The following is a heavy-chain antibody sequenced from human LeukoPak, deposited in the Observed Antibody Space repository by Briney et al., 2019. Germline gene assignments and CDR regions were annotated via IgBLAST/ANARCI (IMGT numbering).Heavy chain of an antibody. J-gene: IGHJ4*02. Sequence: ASVKVSCKTSGYPFTNYAINWVRQAPGQGLEFMGWLNTGTGNPTYAQAFTGRFVFSLDTSVSTAYLQISDLKPEDTAVYYCASFGAHGFDYWGQGTRVTVSS. D-gene: IGHD3-16*01. CDR1: GYPFTNYA. CDR2: LNTGTGNP. V-gene: IGHV7-4-1*02. CDR3: ASFGAHGFDY.